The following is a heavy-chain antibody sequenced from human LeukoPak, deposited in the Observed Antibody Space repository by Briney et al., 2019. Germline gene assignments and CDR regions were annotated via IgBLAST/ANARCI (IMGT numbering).Heavy chain of an antibody. J-gene: IGHJ4*02. D-gene: IGHD5/OR15-5a*01. CDR3: AKYLVVSTPFFDY. CDR1: GFAFSSYA. CDR2: ISGSGGIT. V-gene: IGHV3-23*01. Sequence: RGSLRLSCAASGFAFSSYAMTWVRQAPGKGLEWVSAISGSGGITHYAGSVQGRFTISRDNSKNTLYLQMNSLRAEDTAVYYCAKYLVVSTPFFDYWGQGTLVAVSS.